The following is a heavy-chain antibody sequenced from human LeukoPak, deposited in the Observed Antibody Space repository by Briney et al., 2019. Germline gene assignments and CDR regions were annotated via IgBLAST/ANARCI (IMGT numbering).Heavy chain of an antibody. CDR1: GFTFSSYG. Sequence: PGGSLRLSCAASGFTFSSYGMSWVRQAPGKGLEWVSGINWNGGSTGYADSVKGRFTISRDNAKNSLYLQMNSLRAEDTALYYCARAKDIVVVVAATGVDYWGQGTLVTVSS. CDR3: ARAKDIVVVVAATGVDY. CDR2: INWNGGST. V-gene: IGHV3-20*04. J-gene: IGHJ4*02. D-gene: IGHD2-15*01.